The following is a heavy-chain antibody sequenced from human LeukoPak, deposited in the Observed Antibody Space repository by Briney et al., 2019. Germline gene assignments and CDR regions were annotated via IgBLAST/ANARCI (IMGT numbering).Heavy chain of an antibody. Sequence: PGGSLRLSCAVSGFTFSTKSMNWVRQAPGKGLEWVPYITADSGTTYYADSVKGRFTISRDNAKNSLYLQMNSLRDEDTAVYYCASRDYCDYWGQGTLVPVSS. CDR3: ASRDYCDY. V-gene: IGHV3-48*02. J-gene: IGHJ4*02. CDR1: GFTFSTKS. CDR2: ITADSGTT.